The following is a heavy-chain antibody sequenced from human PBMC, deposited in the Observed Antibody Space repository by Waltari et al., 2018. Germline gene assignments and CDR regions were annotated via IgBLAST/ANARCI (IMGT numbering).Heavy chain of an antibody. CDR1: GFTVSSDY. CDR2: IYSGGST. Sequence: EVQLVESGGGLVQPGGSLRLSCAASGFTVSSDYMTWVRQAPGKGLEWVSSIYSGGSTDYADSVKGRFTISRDNSKNTVYLQMNSLRAEDTAVYYCARHWSGSYSDYWGQGTLVTVSS. J-gene: IGHJ4*02. D-gene: IGHD1-26*01. V-gene: IGHV3-66*04. CDR3: ARHWSGSYSDY.